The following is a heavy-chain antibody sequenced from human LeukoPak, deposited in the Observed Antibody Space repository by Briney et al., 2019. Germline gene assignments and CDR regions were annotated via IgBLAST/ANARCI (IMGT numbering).Heavy chain of an antibody. CDR1: GYTFTGYY. CDR3: ARDGIGALAGFDY. J-gene: IGHJ4*02. D-gene: IGHD6-19*01. V-gene: IGHV1-2*06. CDR2: INPNSGGT. Sequence: ASVKVSCKASGYTFTGYYMHWLRQAPGQGLEWMGRINPNSGGTNYAQKFQGGVTMTRDTSISTAYMELSRLRSDDPAVYYCARDGIGALAGFDYWGQGTLVTVSS.